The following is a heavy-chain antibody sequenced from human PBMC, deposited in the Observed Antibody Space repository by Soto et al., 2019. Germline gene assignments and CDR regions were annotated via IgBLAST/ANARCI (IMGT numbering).Heavy chain of an antibody. CDR2: IYYSGST. D-gene: IGHD3-10*01. Sequence: SETLSLTCTVSGGSIGSGGYYWSWIRQHPGKGLEWIGYIYYSGSTYYNPSLKSRVTISVDTSKNQFSLKLSSVTATDTAVYYCAREQRSTRVRGAKANWFDPWGQGTLVTVSS. CDR3: AREQRSTRVRGAKANWFDP. J-gene: IGHJ5*02. CDR1: GGSIGSGGYY. V-gene: IGHV4-31*03.